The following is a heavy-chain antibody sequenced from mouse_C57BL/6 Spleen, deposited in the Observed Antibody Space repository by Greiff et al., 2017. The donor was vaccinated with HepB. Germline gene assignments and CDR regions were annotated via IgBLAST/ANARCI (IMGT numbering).Heavy chain of an antibody. CDR1: GYTFTSYW. Sequence: VQLQQPGAELVKPGASVKLSCKASGYTFTSYWMHWVKQRPGQGLEWIGMIHPNSGSTNYNEKFKSKATLTVDKSSSTAYMQLSSLTSEDSAVYYCARSNWSYWYFDVWGTGTTVTVSS. J-gene: IGHJ1*03. D-gene: IGHD4-1*01. CDR2: IHPNSGST. CDR3: ARSNWSYWYFDV. V-gene: IGHV1-64*01.